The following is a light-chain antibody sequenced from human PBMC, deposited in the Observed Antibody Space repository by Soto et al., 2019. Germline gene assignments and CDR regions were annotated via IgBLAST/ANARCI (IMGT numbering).Light chain of an antibody. CDR1: QRVSSYY. Sequence: EIVLTQSPGTLSLSPGERATLSCRASQRVSSYYLAWYQQKPGQAPRLLIYGASSRATGFPDRFSGSGSGTDFTLTISRLEPEDFAVYYCQQYGSSPWTFGQGTKVEIK. CDR2: GAS. V-gene: IGKV3-20*01. CDR3: QQYGSSPWT. J-gene: IGKJ1*01.